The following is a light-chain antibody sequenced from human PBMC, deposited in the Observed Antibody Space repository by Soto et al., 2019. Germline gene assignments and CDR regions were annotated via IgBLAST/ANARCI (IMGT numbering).Light chain of an antibody. Sequence: EIVLTQSPATLSLYPGERATLSCRASQSVGSYLVWYQQKPGQAPRLLIHGASNRATGIPARFSGSGSGTDFTLTISSLEPVDFAVYYCQQRSSWPPRFAQGPRLEI. CDR1: QSVGSY. V-gene: IGKV3-11*01. CDR2: GAS. J-gene: IGKJ5*01. CDR3: QQRSSWPPR.